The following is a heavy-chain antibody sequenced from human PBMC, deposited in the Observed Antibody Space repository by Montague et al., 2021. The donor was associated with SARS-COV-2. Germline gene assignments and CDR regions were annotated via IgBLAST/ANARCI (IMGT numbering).Heavy chain of an antibody. CDR3: ARGRQHFNMIVVVMTGGEYYFDY. CDR1: GGSFSDYY. D-gene: IGHD3-22*01. Sequence: ILSLTCAVYGGSFSDYYWSWIRQPPGKGLGWIGEINHRGTSKYNPSLKSRVSISLDTSKNQFSLYLSSVTAADTAVYYCARGRQHFNMIVVVMTGGEYYFDYWGQGTLVTVSS. V-gene: IGHV4-34*01. J-gene: IGHJ4*02. CDR2: INHRGTS.